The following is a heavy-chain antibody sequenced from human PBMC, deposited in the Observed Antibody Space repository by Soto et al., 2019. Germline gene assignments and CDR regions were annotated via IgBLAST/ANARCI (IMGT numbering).Heavy chain of an antibody. CDR3: ARGKSYCRSTSCLNWFDP. CDR2: IWYDGSNK. V-gene: IGHV3-33*01. CDR1: GFTFSSYG. Sequence: QVQLVESGGGVVQPGRSLRLSCAASGFTFSSYGMHWVRQAPGKGLEWVAVIWYDGSNKYYADSVKGRFTISRDNSKNTLYLQMNSLRAEDTAVYYCARGKSYCRSTSCLNWFDPWGQGTLVTVSS. J-gene: IGHJ5*02. D-gene: IGHD2-2*01.